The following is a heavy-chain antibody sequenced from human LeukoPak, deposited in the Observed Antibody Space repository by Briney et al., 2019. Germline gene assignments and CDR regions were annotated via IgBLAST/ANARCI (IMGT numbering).Heavy chain of an antibody. CDR2: IWYDGSNK. V-gene: IGHV3-33*06. CDR3: AKGGNSFDY. Sequence: GGSLRLSCAASGFTFSSYGMHWVRQAPGKGLEWVAVIWYDGSNKYYADSVKGRFTISRDNSKNTLYLQMNSLRAEGTAVYYCAKGGNSFDYWGQGTLVTVSS. J-gene: IGHJ4*02. D-gene: IGHD2-15*01. CDR1: GFTFSSYG.